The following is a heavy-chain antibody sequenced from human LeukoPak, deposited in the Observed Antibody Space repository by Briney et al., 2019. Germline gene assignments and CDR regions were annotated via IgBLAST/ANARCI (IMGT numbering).Heavy chain of an antibody. Sequence: GGSLRLSCAASGFTFSSYGMHWVRQAPGKGLEWVAVIWYDGSNKYYADSVKGRFTISRDNSKNTLYLQMNSLRAEDTAVYYCASFTMVRGVNFDYWGQGTLVTVSS. CDR3: ASFTMVRGVNFDY. CDR2: IWYDGSNK. D-gene: IGHD3-10*01. CDR1: GFTFSSYG. V-gene: IGHV3-33*01. J-gene: IGHJ4*02.